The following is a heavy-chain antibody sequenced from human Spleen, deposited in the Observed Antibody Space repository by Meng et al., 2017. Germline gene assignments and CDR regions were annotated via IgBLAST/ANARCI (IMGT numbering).Heavy chain of an antibody. CDR2: INPNSGRT. Sequence: QVQLVQSGADVNKPGASVQVSCKASVYTFTAYYIHWVRQAPGQGLELMGRINPNSGRTNFPQKFQGTLIRTRDTSISTAYMELISLGFDHTAVYYCAKALGWGSSPDYWGQGILVTVSS. CDR1: VYTFTAYY. V-gene: IGHV1-2*06. CDR3: AKALGWGSSPDY. D-gene: IGHD2-21*01. J-gene: IGHJ4*02.